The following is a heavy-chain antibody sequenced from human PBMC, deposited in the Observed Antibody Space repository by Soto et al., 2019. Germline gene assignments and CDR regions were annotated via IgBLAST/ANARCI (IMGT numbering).Heavy chain of an antibody. V-gene: IGHV3-30-3*01. CDR1: GFICSSYS. Sequence: GGSLRLSCAASGFICSSYSMHWVRQAPGKGLEWVAVISYDGSNKYYADSVKGRLTISRDNSKNTLYLQMNSLRAEDTAVYYCAREFWSGPFDYWGRGTLVTVSS. J-gene: IGHJ4*02. CDR3: AREFWSGPFDY. D-gene: IGHD3-3*01. CDR2: ISYDGSNK.